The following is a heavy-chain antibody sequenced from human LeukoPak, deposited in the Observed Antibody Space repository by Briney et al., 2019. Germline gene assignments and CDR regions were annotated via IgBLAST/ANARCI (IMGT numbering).Heavy chain of an antibody. Sequence: GSLRLSCAASGFTFSTYWMHWVRQAPGKGLVWVSRINTDGSSTSYADSVKGRVTISRDNGKNTLYLQMNSLRADDTAVYYCARGLFGDPPGLDSWGQGTLVTVSS. CDR1: GFTFSTYW. CDR3: ARGLFGDPPGLDS. CDR2: INTDGSST. J-gene: IGHJ4*02. V-gene: IGHV3-74*01. D-gene: IGHD3-10*02.